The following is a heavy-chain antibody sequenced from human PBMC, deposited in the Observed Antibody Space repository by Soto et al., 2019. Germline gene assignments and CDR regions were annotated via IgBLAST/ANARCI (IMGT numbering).Heavy chain of an antibody. D-gene: IGHD5-12*01. CDR3: VKSRGGNNFDFFD. V-gene: IGHV3-64D*06. CDR2: VRGNGDPP. J-gene: IGHJ4*02. CDR1: GFTFSSYA. Sequence: PGGSLRLSCSASGFTFSSYAMHWVRQAPGKGLEYVSGVRGNGDPPFYADSVKGRFTISRDNSKNTLYLQMSGLSADDTAAYYCVKSRGGNNFDFFDWGQGALVTVSS.